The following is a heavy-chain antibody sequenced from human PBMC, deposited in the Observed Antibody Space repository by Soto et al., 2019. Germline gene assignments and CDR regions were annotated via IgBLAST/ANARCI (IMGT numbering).Heavy chain of an antibody. CDR1: GFTFSSYA. V-gene: IGHV3-30-3*01. J-gene: IGHJ6*02. CDR2: ISYDGSNK. D-gene: IGHD2-2*02. CDR3: ARDLKYCSSTSCYKNPARYYYYGMDV. Sequence: GGSLRLSCAASGFTFSSYAMHWVRQAPGKGLEWVAVISYDGSNKYYADSVKGRFTISRDNSKNTLYLQMNSLGAEDTAVYYCARDLKYCSSTSCYKNPARYYYYGMDVWGQGTTVTVSS.